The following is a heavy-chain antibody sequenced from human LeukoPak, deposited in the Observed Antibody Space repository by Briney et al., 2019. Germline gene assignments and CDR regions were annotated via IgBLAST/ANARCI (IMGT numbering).Heavy chain of an antibody. Sequence: PSETLSLTCTVSGGSISSYYWSWIRQPPGKGLEWIGYIYYSGSTNYNPSLKSRVTISVDTSKNQFSLKLGSVTAADTAVYYCARATPDSNYVYWGQGTLVTVSS. D-gene: IGHD4-11*01. J-gene: IGHJ4*02. CDR1: GGSISSYY. CDR3: ARATPDSNYVY. V-gene: IGHV4-59*12. CDR2: IYYSGST.